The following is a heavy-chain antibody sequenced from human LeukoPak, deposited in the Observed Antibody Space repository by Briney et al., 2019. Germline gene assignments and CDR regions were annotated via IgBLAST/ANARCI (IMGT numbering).Heavy chain of an antibody. CDR1: GFTFSSYG. Sequence: GGSLRLSCAASGFTFSSYGMHWVRQAPGKGLEWVAVIWYDGSNKYYADSVKGRFTISRDNSKNTLYLQMNSLRAEDTAVYYCAGSSGSYSLDYWGQGTLVTVSS. CDR3: AGSSGSYSLDY. V-gene: IGHV3-33*01. J-gene: IGHJ4*02. CDR2: IWYDGSNK. D-gene: IGHD1-26*01.